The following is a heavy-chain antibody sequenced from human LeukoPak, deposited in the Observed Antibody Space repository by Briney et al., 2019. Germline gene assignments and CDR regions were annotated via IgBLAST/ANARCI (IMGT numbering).Heavy chain of an antibody. D-gene: IGHD2-2*02. J-gene: IGHJ3*02. CDR1: GFTFSSYA. CDR3: ARDLYDAFDI. Sequence: GGSLRLSCAASGFTFSSYAMSWVRQAPGKGLEWMGWINPNSGGTNYAQKFQGRVTMTRDTSISTAYMELSRLRSDDTAVYYCARDLYDAFDIWGQGTMVTVSS. V-gene: IGHV1-2*02. CDR2: INPNSGGT.